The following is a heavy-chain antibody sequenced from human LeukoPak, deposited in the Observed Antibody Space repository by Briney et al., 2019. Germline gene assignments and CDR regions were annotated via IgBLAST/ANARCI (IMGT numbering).Heavy chain of an antibody. Sequence: KPGESLKISCEGSGYSFTSYWISWVRQMPGKGLEWMGRIDPRDSYTKYSPSFQGHVSISADKSISTAYLQWSSLKASDTATYYCARLESSGYYVYWGQGTLVTVSS. CDR1: GYSFTSYW. V-gene: IGHV5-10-1*01. CDR3: ARLESSGYYVY. J-gene: IGHJ4*02. D-gene: IGHD3-22*01. CDR2: IDPRDSYT.